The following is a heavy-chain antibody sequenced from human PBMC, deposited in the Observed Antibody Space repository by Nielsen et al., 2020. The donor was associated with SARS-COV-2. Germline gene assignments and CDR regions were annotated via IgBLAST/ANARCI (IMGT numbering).Heavy chain of an antibody. CDR3: AKLSSIVGATTDAFDI. CDR1: GFTFDDYA. V-gene: IGHV3-9*01. D-gene: IGHD1-26*01. CDR2: ISSNSGSI. J-gene: IGHJ3*02. Sequence: SLRLSCAASGFTFDDYAMHWVRQAPGKGLEWFSGISSNSGSIGYAVSVKGRFTISRDNAKNSLYLQMSSLRAEDTALYYCAKLSSIVGATTDAFDIWGQGTMVTVSS.